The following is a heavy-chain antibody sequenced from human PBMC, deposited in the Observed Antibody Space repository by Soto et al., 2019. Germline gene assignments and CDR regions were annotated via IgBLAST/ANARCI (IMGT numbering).Heavy chain of an antibody. D-gene: IGHD3-9*01. CDR1: GGSISSSSYY. J-gene: IGHJ4*02. CDR2: IYYSGST. CDR3: ARRGYYDILTGYHS. Sequence: SETLSLTCTVSGGSISSSSYYWGWIRQPPGKGLEWIGSIYYSGSTYYNPSLKSRVTISVDTSKNQFSLKLSSVTAADTAVYYCARRGYYDILTGYHSWGQGTLVTSPQ. V-gene: IGHV4-39*01.